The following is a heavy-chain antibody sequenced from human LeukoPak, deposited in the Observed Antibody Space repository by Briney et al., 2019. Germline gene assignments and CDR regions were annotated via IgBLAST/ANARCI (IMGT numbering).Heavy chain of an antibody. CDR2: INHSGST. D-gene: IGHD1-1*01. Sequence: PSETLSLTCAVYGGSFSGYYWSWIRQPPGKGLEWIGEINHSGSTNYNPSLKSRVTISVDTSKNQFSLKLSSVTAADTAVYYCARHRQLERRVNYFDYWGQGTLVTVSS. J-gene: IGHJ4*02. CDR1: GGSFSGYY. CDR3: ARHRQLERRVNYFDY. V-gene: IGHV4-34*01.